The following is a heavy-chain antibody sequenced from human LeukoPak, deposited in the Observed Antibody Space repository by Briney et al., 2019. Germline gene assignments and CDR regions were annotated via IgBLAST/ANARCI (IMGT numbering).Heavy chain of an antibody. CDR3: AKEEGYYYDSGGYYVEYFQH. V-gene: IGHV3-23*01. CDR2: ISGSGGTT. CDR1: GFTFNNYA. D-gene: IGHD3-22*01. J-gene: IGHJ1*01. Sequence: GVLRLSCAASGFTFNNYAMSWVRQAPGKGLEWVSAISGSGGTTYYADSVKGRFTFSRDNSKNTLYLQMNSLRAEDTAVYYCAKEEGYYYDSGGYYVEYFQHWGQGTLVTVSS.